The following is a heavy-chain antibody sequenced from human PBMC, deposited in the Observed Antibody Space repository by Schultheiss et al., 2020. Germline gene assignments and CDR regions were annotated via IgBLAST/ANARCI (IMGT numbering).Heavy chain of an antibody. CDR2: IYYSGST. D-gene: IGHD5-12*01. J-gene: IGHJ6*03. Sequence: SETLSLTCTVSGGSVSSGSYYWSWIRQPPGKGLEWIGYIYYSGSTNYNPSLKSRVTISVDTSKNQFSLKLSSVTAAETAVYYCAREGDSYSGYDTTYYYYMDVWGKGTTVTVSS. CDR3: AREGDSYSGYDTTYYYYMDV. CDR1: GGSVSSGSYY. V-gene: IGHV4-61*01.